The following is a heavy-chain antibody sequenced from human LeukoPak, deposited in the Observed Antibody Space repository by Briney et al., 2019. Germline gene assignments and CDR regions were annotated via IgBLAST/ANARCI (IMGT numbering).Heavy chain of an antibody. V-gene: IGHV3-33*01. CDR1: RFTFSSYG. Sequence: GGSLRLSCAASRFTFSSYGMHWVRQAPGKGLEWVAVIWYDGSNKYYADSVKGRYTISRDNSKNMLYLQMNSLTAEDTAVYYCARARDSDFNFDYWGQGTLVTVSS. CDR2: IWYDGSNK. CDR3: ARARDSDFNFDY. D-gene: IGHD2-15*01. J-gene: IGHJ4*02.